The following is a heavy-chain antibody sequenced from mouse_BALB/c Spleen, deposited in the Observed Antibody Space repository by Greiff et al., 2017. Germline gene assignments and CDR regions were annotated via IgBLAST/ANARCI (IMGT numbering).Heavy chain of an antibody. CDR3: ARSGSSYPAWFAY. D-gene: IGHD1-1*01. J-gene: IGHJ3*01. V-gene: IGHV1-7*01. Sequence: QVQLQQSGAELAKPGASVKMSCKASGYTFTSYWMHWVKQRPGQGLEWIGYINPSTGYTEYNQKFKDKATLTADKSSSTAYMQLSSLTSEDSAVYYCARSGSSYPAWFAYWGQGTLVTVSA. CDR2: INPSTGYT. CDR1: GYTFTSYW.